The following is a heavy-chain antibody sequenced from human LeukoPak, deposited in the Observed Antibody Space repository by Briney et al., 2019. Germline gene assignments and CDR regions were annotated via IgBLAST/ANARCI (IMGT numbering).Heavy chain of an antibody. CDR1: GFSFGGYA. CDR3: VRGPGMAVEKRYFDY. Sequence: GRSLRLSCAASGFSFGGYAMHWVRQPPGKGLEWVSGISWNNGDLHYANSVRGRFTISRDNAKNSLYLQMNSLRVEDMALYYCVRGPGMAVEKRYFDYWGQGTLVTVSS. V-gene: IGHV3-9*03. D-gene: IGHD6-19*01. CDR2: ISWNNGDL. J-gene: IGHJ4*02.